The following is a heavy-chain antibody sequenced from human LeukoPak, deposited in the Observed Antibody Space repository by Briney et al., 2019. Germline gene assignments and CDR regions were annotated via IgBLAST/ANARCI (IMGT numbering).Heavy chain of an antibody. V-gene: IGHV1-18*01. D-gene: IGHD3-10*01. Sequence: ASVKVSCKASGYTFTSYGISWVRQAPGQGLEWMGWISAYNGNTNYAQKLQGRVTMTTDTSTSTAYMELRSLRSDDTAVYYCARESGGYGSGSYDGMDVWGQGTTVTVSS. CDR1: GYTFTSYG. CDR2: ISAYNGNT. CDR3: ARESGGYGSGSYDGMDV. J-gene: IGHJ6*02.